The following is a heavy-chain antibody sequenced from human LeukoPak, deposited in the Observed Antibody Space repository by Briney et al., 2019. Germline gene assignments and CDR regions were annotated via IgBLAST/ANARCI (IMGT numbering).Heavy chain of an antibody. D-gene: IGHD5-18*01. CDR2: MHYSGSA. Sequence: PSETLSLTCTVSGGSISPYYWGWIRQPPGKGLEFIGFMHYSGSANYHPSLKSRVSISLDTSKNQFSLNLSSVTAADTAMYFCARGNGEYAYGYYFDYWGQGSPVTVSS. V-gene: IGHV4-59*01. CDR1: GGSISPYY. CDR3: ARGNGEYAYGYYFDY. J-gene: IGHJ4*02.